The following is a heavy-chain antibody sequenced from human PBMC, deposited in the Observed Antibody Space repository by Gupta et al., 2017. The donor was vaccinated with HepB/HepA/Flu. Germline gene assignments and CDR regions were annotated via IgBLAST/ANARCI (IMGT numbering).Heavy chain of an antibody. CDR3: ARQDDFWSGLYYYYYYGMDV. V-gene: IGHV4-39*01. D-gene: IGHD3-3*01. Sequence: QLQLQESGPGLVEPSETLSLTCPVSGGSISSSSYCWGWMRQPPGTGLEWIGSIYYSGSTYYNPSLKSRVTISVDTSKNQFSLKLSSVTAADTAVYYCARQDDFWSGLYYYYYYGMDVWGQGTTVTVSS. J-gene: IGHJ6*02. CDR2: IYYSGST. CDR1: GGSISSSSYC.